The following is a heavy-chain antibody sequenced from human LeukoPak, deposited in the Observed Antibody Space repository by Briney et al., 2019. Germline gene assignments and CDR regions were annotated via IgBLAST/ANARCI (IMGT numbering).Heavy chain of an antibody. J-gene: IGHJ6*04. D-gene: IGHD2-15*01. CDR1: GFTFSNYE. CDR2: ISSSGSTI. CDR3: AREGYCSGGSCYNYYGMDV. V-gene: IGHV3-48*03. Sequence: GGSLRLSCAAPGFTFSNYEMNWVRQAPGKGLEWVSYISSSGSTIYYADSVKGRFTISRDNAKNSLYLQMNSLRAEDTAVYYCAREGYCSGGSCYNYYGMDVWGKGTTVTVSS.